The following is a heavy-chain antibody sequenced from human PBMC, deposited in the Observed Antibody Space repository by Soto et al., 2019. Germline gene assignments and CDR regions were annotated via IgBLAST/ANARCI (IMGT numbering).Heavy chain of an antibody. CDR3: AADPYYYDSSNYYSFDQ. D-gene: IGHD3-22*01. J-gene: IGHJ4*02. CDR2: IVAGSGNT. CDR1: GFTLSSSA. Sequence: VKVCCKSSGFTLSSSAVHWVRHARGQRLEWIGWIVAGSGNTHYAQRFQERVTITRDMSTSTAYLELSSLRSEDTAVYYCAADPYYYDSSNYYSFDQWGQGTLVTVSS. V-gene: IGHV1-58*01.